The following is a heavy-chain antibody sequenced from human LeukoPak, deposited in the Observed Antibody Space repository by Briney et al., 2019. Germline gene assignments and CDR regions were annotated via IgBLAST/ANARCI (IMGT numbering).Heavy chain of an antibody. V-gene: IGHV4-39*01. D-gene: IGHD6-19*01. J-gene: IGHJ4*02. Sequence: SETLSLTCTVSGVSISSSSYYWGWIRQPPGKGLEWIGSIYYSGKNYYNPSLKSRVTISVDTSKNQFSLNLSSVTAADTAVYYCARPRSSGWVPFDCWGQGALVTVSS. CDR1: GVSISSSSYY. CDR2: IYYSGKN. CDR3: ARPRSSGWVPFDC.